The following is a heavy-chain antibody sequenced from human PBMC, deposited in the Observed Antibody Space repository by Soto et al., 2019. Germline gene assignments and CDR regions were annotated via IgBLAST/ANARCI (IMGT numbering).Heavy chain of an antibody. CDR3: ARGGYSGYAR. Sequence: QVQLQQWGAGLLKPSETLSLTCAVYGGSFSGYYWSWIRQPPGKGLEWSGEINHSGSTNYNPSLKSRVTISVDTSKNQFSLKLRSVNAADTAVYYCARGGYSGYARWGQGTLVTVSS. D-gene: IGHD5-12*01. CDR1: GGSFSGYY. V-gene: IGHV4-34*01. CDR2: INHSGST. J-gene: IGHJ4*02.